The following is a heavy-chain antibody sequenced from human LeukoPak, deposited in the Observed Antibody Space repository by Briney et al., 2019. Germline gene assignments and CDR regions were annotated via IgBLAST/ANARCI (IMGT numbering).Heavy chain of an antibody. CDR1: GFTFDDYG. V-gene: IGHV3-20*04. D-gene: IGHD2-2*01. CDR3: AKDGADCSSTSCYVHAFDY. CDR2: INWNGGST. Sequence: GGSLRLSCAASGFTFDDYGMSWVRQAPGKGLEWVSGINWNGGSTGYADSVKGRFTISRDNAKNSLYLQMNSLRAEDTAVYYCAKDGADCSSTSCYVHAFDYWGQGTLVTVSS. J-gene: IGHJ4*02.